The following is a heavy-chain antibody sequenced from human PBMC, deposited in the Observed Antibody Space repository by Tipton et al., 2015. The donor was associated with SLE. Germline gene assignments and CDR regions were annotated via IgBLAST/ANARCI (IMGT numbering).Heavy chain of an antibody. Sequence: LRLSCTVSGDSISNGDDYWSWIRQPPGKGLEWIGNIYYGGGTYYNPSLEGRVTISLDTSKNQFSLKLNSVTAADTAVYYCARSTDQNWFDPWGQGTLVTVSS. J-gene: IGHJ5*02. CDR2: IYYGGGT. CDR3: ARSTDQNWFDP. CDR1: GDSISNGDDY. D-gene: IGHD2-2*01. V-gene: IGHV4-31*03.